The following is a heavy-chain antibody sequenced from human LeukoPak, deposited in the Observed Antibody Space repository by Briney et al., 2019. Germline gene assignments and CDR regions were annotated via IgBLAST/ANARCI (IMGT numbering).Heavy chain of an antibody. Sequence: GGSLRLSCAASRFTFSSYGMHWVRQAPGKGLEWVAFIRYDGSNRYYADSVKGRFTISRDNSTNTLYLQMNSLRAEDTAVYYCAKGPSRSGSYYSDVDYWGQGTLVTVS. V-gene: IGHV3-30*02. J-gene: IGHJ4*02. CDR1: RFTFSSYG. CDR3: AKGPSRSGSYYSDVDY. D-gene: IGHD3-10*01. CDR2: IRYDGSNR.